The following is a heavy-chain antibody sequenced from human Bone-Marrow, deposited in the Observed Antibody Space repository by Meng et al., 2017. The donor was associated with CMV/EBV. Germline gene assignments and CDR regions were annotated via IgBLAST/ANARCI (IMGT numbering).Heavy chain of an antibody. Sequence: GGSILSGDYYWTWIRQPPGKGLEWIGYIYYSGSTYYNPSLKSRITISVDTSKNQFSLKMRSVTVADTAVYYCAKGPDYYGSGSFFDYWGQGTLVTVSS. D-gene: IGHD3-10*01. J-gene: IGHJ4*02. V-gene: IGHV4-30-4*08. CDR1: GGSILSGDYY. CDR3: AKGPDYYGSGSFFDY. CDR2: IYYSGST.